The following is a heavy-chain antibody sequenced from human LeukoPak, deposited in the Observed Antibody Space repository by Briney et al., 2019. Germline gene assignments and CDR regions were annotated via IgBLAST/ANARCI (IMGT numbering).Heavy chain of an antibody. D-gene: IGHD3-10*01. CDR1: GYTFTGYY. Sequence: ASVEVSCKASGYTFTGYYMHWVRQAPGQGLEWMGWINPNSGGTNYAQKFQGRVTMTRDTSISTAYMELSRLRSDDTAVYYCARATMVRGVIIKIDYWGQGTLVTVSS. CDR2: INPNSGGT. V-gene: IGHV1-2*02. J-gene: IGHJ4*02. CDR3: ARATMVRGVIIKIDY.